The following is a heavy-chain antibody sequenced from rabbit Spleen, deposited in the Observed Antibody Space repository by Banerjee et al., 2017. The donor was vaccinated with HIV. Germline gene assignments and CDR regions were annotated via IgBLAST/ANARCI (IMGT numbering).Heavy chain of an antibody. J-gene: IGHJ6*01. CDR2: INAITGKS. Sequence: QEQLEESGGDLVKPGASLTLTCKASGFTLNTYWICWVRQAPGKGLEWIACINAITGKSVYASWAKGRFIMSRPSSTTVTLQMTSLTAADTATYFCARDLVAVIGWNFSLWGPGTLVTVS. V-gene: IGHV1S45*01. CDR3: ARDLVAVIGWNFSL. CDR1: GFTLNTYW. D-gene: IGHD1-1*01.